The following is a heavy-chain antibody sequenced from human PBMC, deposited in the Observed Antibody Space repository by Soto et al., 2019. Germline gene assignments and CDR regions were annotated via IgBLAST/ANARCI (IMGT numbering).Heavy chain of an antibody. J-gene: IGHJ5*02. CDR1: GGSFSGYY. Sequence: SETLSLTCAVYGGSFSGYYWSWIRQPPGKGLEWIGEINHSGSTNYNPSLKSRVTISVDTSKNQFSLKLSSVTAADTAVYYCARDQLRYALNWFDPWGQGTLVTVSS. V-gene: IGHV4-34*01. D-gene: IGHD3-9*01. CDR3: ARDQLRYALNWFDP. CDR2: INHSGST.